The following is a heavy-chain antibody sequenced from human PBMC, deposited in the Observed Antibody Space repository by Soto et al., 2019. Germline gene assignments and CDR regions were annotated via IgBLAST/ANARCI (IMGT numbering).Heavy chain of an antibody. CDR1: WFTPSGPA. V-gene: IGHV3-73*01. CDR3: ARLHEGPFDY. J-gene: IGHJ4*02. Sequence: GGAPRTSFGGPWFTPSGPASHRVRPASGKGLEWVGRIRSKTNSYATAYAASVKGRFTISRDDSKNTACLQMNSLKTEDTAVYYCARLHEGPFDYWGQGSLVTVSS. CDR2: IRSKTNSYAT.